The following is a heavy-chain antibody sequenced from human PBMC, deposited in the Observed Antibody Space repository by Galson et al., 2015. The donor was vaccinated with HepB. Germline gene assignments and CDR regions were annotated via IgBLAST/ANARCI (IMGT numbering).Heavy chain of an antibody. Sequence: SLRLSCAASGFSVSTSYLSWVRQAPGKGLEWVSCIYTGGDAYSADSVKGRFTLSRDLSKNTIFLQMNSLRVEDTAVYYCARGRQKVANLEYWGRGTLVTVSS. CDR1: GFSVSTSY. CDR3: ARGRQKVANLEY. J-gene: IGHJ4*02. CDR2: IYTGGDA. V-gene: IGHV3-53*01. D-gene: IGHD2-15*01.